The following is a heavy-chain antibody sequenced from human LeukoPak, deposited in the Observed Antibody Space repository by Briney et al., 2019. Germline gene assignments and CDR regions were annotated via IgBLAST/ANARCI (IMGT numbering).Heavy chain of an antibody. V-gene: IGHV3-48*03. Sequence: PGGSLRLSCAASGFTVSSNYMNWVRQAPGKGLEWVSYISSSGRTIYYADSVKDRFTISRDNAKNSLYLQMNNLRAEDTAVYYCARDYNFDYWGQGTLVTVSS. CDR2: ISSSGRTI. CDR1: GFTVSSNY. J-gene: IGHJ4*02. CDR3: ARDYNFDY.